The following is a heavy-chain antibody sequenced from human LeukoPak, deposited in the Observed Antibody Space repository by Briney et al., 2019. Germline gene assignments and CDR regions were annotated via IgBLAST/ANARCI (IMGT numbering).Heavy chain of an antibody. CDR1: GFTVSSNH. Sequence: GGSLRLSCAASGFTVSSNHMSWVRQAPGKGLEWVSVIYSGGSTYYADSVKGRFTISRDNSKNTLYLQMNSLRAEDTAVYYCARSGFSYFFDYWGQGTLVTVSS. V-gene: IGHV3-66*01. J-gene: IGHJ4*02. CDR2: IYSGGST. D-gene: IGHD3-10*01. CDR3: ARSGFSYFFDY.